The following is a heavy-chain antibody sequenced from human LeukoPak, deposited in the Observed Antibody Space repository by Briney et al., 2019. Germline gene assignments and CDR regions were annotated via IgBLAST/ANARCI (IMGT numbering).Heavy chain of an antibody. CDR2: ISPYRGST. D-gene: IGHD6-13*01. Sequence: ASVKVSCKASGYTFRSYGISWVRQAPGQGVEGMGWISPYRGSTKYAQKFQGRVTVTTDTSTSTAYMELRSLRSDDTAVYFCARALREYSSSWFSDFWGQGTLVTVSS. CDR3: ARALREYSSSWFSDF. CDR1: GYTFRSYG. J-gene: IGHJ4*02. V-gene: IGHV1-18*01.